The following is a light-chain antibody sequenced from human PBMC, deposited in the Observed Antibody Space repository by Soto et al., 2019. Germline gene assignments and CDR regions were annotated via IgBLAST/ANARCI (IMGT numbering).Light chain of an antibody. J-gene: IGKJ2*01. CDR2: GAS. CDR3: QQYNNWPPHT. V-gene: IGKV3-15*01. CDR1: QNVNTN. Sequence: EIVMTQSPATLSVSPGESATLSCRARQNVNTNLAWYQQKPGRAPRLLIHGASTRATGIPARFSGSGSGTEFTLNISSLQSEDFAVYYCQQYNNWPPHTFGQGTKLEIK.